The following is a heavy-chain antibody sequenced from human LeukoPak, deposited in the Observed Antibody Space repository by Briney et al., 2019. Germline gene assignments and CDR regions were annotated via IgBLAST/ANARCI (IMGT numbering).Heavy chain of an antibody. D-gene: IGHD6-6*01. CDR1: GGPMSYHY. CDR2: IHYSGST. J-gene: IGHJ4*02. V-gene: IGHV4-59*11. CDR3: ARDRLYYFDH. Sequence: AETLTLTCTVSGGPMSYHYWSWIRQPPGKGLEWIAYIHYSGSTNYNSSLKRRVSISVDTSKNQFSLKLSSVTAADTGVYYCARDRLYYFDHWGQGTLVTVSS.